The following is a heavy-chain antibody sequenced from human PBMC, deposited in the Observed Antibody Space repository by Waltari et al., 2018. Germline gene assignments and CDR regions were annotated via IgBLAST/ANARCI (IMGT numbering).Heavy chain of an antibody. CDR2: IYYSGST. D-gene: IGHD6-19*01. CDR1: GGSISSYY. Sequence: QVQLQESGPGLVKPSETLSLTCTVSGGSISSYYWSWIRQPPGKGLAWIGYIYYSGSTNYNPSLKSRVTISVDTSKNQFSLKLSSVTAADTAVYYCARDLRDESVSGWRHYYYYYMDVWGKGTTVTVSS. J-gene: IGHJ6*03. CDR3: ARDLRDESVSGWRHYYYYYMDV. V-gene: IGHV4-59*01.